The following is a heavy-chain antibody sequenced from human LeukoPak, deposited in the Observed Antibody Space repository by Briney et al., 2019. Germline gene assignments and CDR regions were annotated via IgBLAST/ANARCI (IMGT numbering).Heavy chain of an antibody. CDR3: TKVLWGLTLLSSDY. V-gene: IGHV3-53*01. Sequence: PGGSLRLSCAASEFSVGSNYMTWVRQAPGKGLEWVPLIYSGGSTYYADSVKGRFTIFRDNSKNMVFLQMSGLRAEDTALYYCTKVLWGLTLLSSDYWGQGTLVTVSS. D-gene: IGHD3-16*01. J-gene: IGHJ4*02. CDR1: EFSVGSNY. CDR2: IYSGGST.